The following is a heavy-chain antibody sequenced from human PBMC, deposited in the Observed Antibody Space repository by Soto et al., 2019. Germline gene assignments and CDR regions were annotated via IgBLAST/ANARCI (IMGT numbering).Heavy chain of an antibody. D-gene: IGHD6-13*01. CDR3: AKDRGRIADNWFDP. CDR2: ISYDGSDK. Sequence: QVQLVESGGGVVQPGRSLRLSCAASGFTFTNYGMHWVRQAPGKGLEWVAVISYDGSDKYYPDSVKGRFTISRDNSKNTLYLQMNSLRAEDTAVYYCAKDRGRIADNWFDPWGQGTLDTVSS. CDR1: GFTFTNYG. V-gene: IGHV3-30*18. J-gene: IGHJ5*02.